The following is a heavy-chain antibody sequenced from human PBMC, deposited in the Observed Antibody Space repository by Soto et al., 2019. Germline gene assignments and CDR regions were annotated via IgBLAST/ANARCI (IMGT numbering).Heavy chain of an antibody. D-gene: IGHD3-16*01. CDR3: AMVDNYVTPTPQDV. CDR1: GYIFVNYG. J-gene: IGHJ6*02. CDR2: ISPYTGDT. Sequence: QVQLVQSGDEMKKPGASVRVSCKASGYIFVNYGIAWVRQAPGQGLEWMGWISPYTGDTHSASKVQGRLTVTTDTSTSIAYMDLGSLTSDDTAVYYCAMVDNYVTPTPQDVWGQGTTVTVSS. V-gene: IGHV1-18*01.